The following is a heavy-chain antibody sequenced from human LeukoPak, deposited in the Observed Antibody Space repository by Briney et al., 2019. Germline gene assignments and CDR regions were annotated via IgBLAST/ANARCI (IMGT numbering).Heavy chain of an antibody. Sequence: GGSLRLSCAASGFTVSSNYMSWVRQAPGKGLEWVSVIYSGGSTYYADSVRGRFTISRDNSKNTLYLQMNSLRAEDTAVYYCARAPLDSSGYYFFDYWGQGTLVTVSS. CDR2: IYSGGST. CDR3: ARAPLDSSGYYFFDY. J-gene: IGHJ4*02. V-gene: IGHV3-53*01. CDR1: GFTVSSNY. D-gene: IGHD3-22*01.